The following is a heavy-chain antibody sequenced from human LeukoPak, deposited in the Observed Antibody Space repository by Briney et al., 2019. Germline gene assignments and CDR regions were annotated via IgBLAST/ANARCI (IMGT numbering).Heavy chain of an antibody. J-gene: IGHJ4*02. V-gene: IGHV4-4*07. CDR2: IYSSGNT. CDR1: GGSISNYY. Sequence: SSETLSLTCTVSGGSISNYYWSWIRQSAGQGLEWIGRIYSSGNTNYNPSLKSRVIMSVDTSKNQFSLKMTSVTAADTAVYYCARDSQPSVGRYYFDNWGQGALVTVSS. CDR3: ARDSQPSVGRYYFDN. D-gene: IGHD2-2*01.